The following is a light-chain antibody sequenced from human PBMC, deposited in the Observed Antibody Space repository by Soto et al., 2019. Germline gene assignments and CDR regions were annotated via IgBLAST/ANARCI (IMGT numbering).Light chain of an antibody. CDR1: QSLLYSSSNKNY. CDR2: WAT. V-gene: IGKV4-1*01. CDR3: QQYYSAPRT. J-gene: IGKJ4*01. Sequence: DIVMTQSPDSLAVSLGERATINCKSSQSLLYSSSNKNYLGWYQQKRGQSPKLLIYWATTRGTGVPDRFRGSGSGTDITLTISSLQAKDVAVYDCQQYYSAPRTYSGRTKVEIK.